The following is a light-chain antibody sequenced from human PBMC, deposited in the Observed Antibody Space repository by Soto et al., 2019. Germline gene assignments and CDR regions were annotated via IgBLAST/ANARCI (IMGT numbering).Light chain of an antibody. V-gene: IGLV1-44*01. CDR1: TSNIGANT. Sequence: QSVLTQPPSASGTPGQRVTSSCSGSTSNIGANTVNWYQHLPGTAPKVVIYSDDQRPSGVPDRFSGSKSGTSASLAISEIRSEDAADYYCAAWDDSLNGPVFGGGTKLTVL. J-gene: IGLJ2*01. CDR3: AAWDDSLNGPV. CDR2: SDD.